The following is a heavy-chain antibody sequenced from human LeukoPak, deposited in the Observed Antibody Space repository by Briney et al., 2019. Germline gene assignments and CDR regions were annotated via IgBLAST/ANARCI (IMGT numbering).Heavy chain of an antibody. Sequence: GSLRLSCAASGFTFSNYAMSWVRQAPGKGLEWIGNIYYSGSISYNPSLKSRVTISVDTSKNQFSLKLSSVTAADTAMYYCARFDRREQWLAFDYWGQGTLVTVSS. D-gene: IGHD6-19*01. CDR2: IYYSGSI. CDR3: ARFDRREQWLAFDY. J-gene: IGHJ4*02. CDR1: GFTFSNYA. V-gene: IGHV4-59*04.